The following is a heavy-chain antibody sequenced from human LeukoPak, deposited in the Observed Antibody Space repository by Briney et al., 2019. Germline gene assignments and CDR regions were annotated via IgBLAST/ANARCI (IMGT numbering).Heavy chain of an antibody. D-gene: IGHD6-13*01. CDR2: IHSGGST. CDR3: AKTYSSGWSYAFDI. Sequence: GGSLRLSCAASGFTVSSNYMSWVRQAPGKGLEWVSVIHSGGSTYYADSVKGRFTISGDNSNNTLFLQMNSLRAEDTAAYYCAKTYSSGWSYAFDIWGQGTMVTVSS. CDR1: GFTVSSNY. J-gene: IGHJ3*02. V-gene: IGHV3-66*01.